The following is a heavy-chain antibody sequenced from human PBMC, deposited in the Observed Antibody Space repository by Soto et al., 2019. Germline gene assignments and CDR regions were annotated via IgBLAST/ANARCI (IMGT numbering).Heavy chain of an antibody. CDR3: ASTQMYYYDSSGYYQYYFDY. D-gene: IGHD3-22*01. J-gene: IGHJ4*02. CDR1: GCSISSYY. Sequence: SETLSLTCTVSGCSISSYYWSWIRQPPGKGLEWIGYIYCSGSTNYNPSLKSRVTISVDTSRNQFSLKLSSVTAADTAVYYCASTQMYYYDSSGYYQYYFDYWGQGTLVTVSS. V-gene: IGHV4-59*01. CDR2: IYCSGST.